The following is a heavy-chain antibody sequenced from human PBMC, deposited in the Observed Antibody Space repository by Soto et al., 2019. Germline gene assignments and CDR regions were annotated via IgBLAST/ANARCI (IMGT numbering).Heavy chain of an antibody. Sequence: GGSLRLSCAASGFTFSGFWMHWVRQLPGKGLVWVSRIGGDGSSTNYADSVKGRFTISRDNSKNTLSLQMNSLRAEDTAVYYCTKANRYCSGANCFTFDYWGLGTLVTVSS. CDR2: IGGDGSST. D-gene: IGHD2-15*01. CDR1: GFTFSGFW. J-gene: IGHJ4*02. V-gene: IGHV3-74*01. CDR3: TKANRYCSGANCFTFDY.